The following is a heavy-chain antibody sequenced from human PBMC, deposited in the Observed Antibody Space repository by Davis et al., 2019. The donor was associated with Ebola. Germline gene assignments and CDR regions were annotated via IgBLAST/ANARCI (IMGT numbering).Heavy chain of an antibody. CDR3: ARPVDGVFGAFDI. CDR1: GGSISSYY. V-gene: IGHV4-59*08. CDR2: IYYSGST. Sequence: PSETLSLTCTVSGGSISSYYWSWIRQPPGKGLEWIGYIYYSGSTNYNPSLKSRVTISVDTSKNQFSLKLSSVTAADTAVYYCARPVDGVFGAFDIWGQGTMVTVSS. D-gene: IGHD3-3*01. J-gene: IGHJ3*02.